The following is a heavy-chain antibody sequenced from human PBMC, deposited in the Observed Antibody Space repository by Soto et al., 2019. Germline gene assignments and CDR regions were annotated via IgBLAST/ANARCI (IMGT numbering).Heavy chain of an antibody. V-gene: IGHV4-4*02. CDR1: GGSISSSNW. J-gene: IGHJ6*02. CDR2: IYHSGST. CDR3: ASSEWELPHYYYGMDV. Sequence: QVQLQESGPGLVKPSGNLSLTCAVSGGSISSSNWWSWVRQPPGKGLEWIGEIYHSGSTNYNPSLKSRVTISVDKSKNQFSLKLSSVTAADTAVYYCASSEWELPHYYYGMDVWGQGTTVTVSS. D-gene: IGHD1-26*01.